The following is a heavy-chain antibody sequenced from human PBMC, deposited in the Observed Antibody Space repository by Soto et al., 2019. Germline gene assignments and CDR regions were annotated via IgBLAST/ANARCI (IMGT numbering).Heavy chain of an antibody. CDR1: GDSVTSHY. V-gene: IGHV4-59*02. J-gene: IGHJ6*03. CDR2: MHYSGYT. D-gene: IGHD6-13*01. CDR3: ARKGAAASYAHYIMDV. Sequence: SETLSLTCSFSGDSVTSHYLTWIRQSPEKGLEWIGYMHYSGYTNYNPSLKSRVTISVDTSRNRFSLNLTSATAADTAVYYCARKGAAASYAHYIMDVWGRGTAVTVSS.